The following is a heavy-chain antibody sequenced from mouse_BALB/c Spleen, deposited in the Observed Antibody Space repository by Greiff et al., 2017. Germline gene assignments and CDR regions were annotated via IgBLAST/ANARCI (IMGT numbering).Heavy chain of an antibody. CDR3: ARETSWFAY. J-gene: IGHJ3*01. CDR2: INPSTGYT. Sequence: VQLQQSGAELAKPGASVKMSCKASGYTFTSYWMHWVKQRPGQGLEWIGYINPSTGYTEYNQKFKDKATLTAYKSSSTAYMQLSSLTSEDSAVYYCARETSWFAYWGQGTLVTVSA. CDR1: GYTFTSYW. V-gene: IGHV1-7*01.